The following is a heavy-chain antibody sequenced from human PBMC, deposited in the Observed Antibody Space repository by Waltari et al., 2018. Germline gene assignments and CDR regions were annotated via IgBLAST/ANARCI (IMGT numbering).Heavy chain of an antibody. J-gene: IGHJ4*02. V-gene: IGHV1-2*02. CDR1: GYTFTGYY. D-gene: IGHD3-9*01. CDR2: INPNSGGT. Sequence: QVQLVQSGAEVKKPGASVKVSCKASGYTFTGYYMHWVRKAPGQGLEWMGWINPNSGGTNYAQKFQGRVTMTRDTSISTAYMELSRLRSDDTAVYYCARVLRYDILTGYYKSAFDYWGQGTLVTVSS. CDR3: ARVLRYDILTGYYKSAFDY.